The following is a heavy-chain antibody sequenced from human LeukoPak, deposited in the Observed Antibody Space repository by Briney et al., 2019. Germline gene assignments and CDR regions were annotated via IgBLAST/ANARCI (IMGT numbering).Heavy chain of an antibody. CDR3: ATQLLSIQYFQH. CDR2: FDPEDGET. V-gene: IGHV1-24*01. J-gene: IGHJ1*01. Sequence: ASVKVSCKVSGYTLTELSMHWVRQAPGKGLEWMGGFDPEDGETIYAQKFQGRVTMTEDTSTDTAYMELSSLRSEDTAVCYCATQLLSIQYFQHWGQGTLVTVSS. CDR1: GYTLTELS. D-gene: IGHD2-2*01.